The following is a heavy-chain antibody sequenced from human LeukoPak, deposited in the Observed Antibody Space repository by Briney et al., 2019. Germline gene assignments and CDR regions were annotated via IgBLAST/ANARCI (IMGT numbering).Heavy chain of an antibody. J-gene: IGHJ4*02. Sequence: PGGSLRLSCAASGFTFSSYGMHWVRQAPGKGLEWVSYISSSGSTIYYADSVKGRFTISRDNAKNSLYLQMNSLRAEDTAVYYCARETGCRSTRCHYYFDYWGQGTLVTVSS. V-gene: IGHV3-48*04. CDR2: ISSSGSTI. CDR3: ARETGCRSTRCHYYFDY. CDR1: GFTFSSYG. D-gene: IGHD2-2*01.